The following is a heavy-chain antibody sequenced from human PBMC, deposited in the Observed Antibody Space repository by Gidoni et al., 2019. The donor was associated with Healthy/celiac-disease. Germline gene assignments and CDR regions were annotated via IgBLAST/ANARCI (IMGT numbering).Heavy chain of an antibody. J-gene: IGHJ3*02. V-gene: IGHV3-53*01. D-gene: IGHD6-25*01. CDR3: AREGRPDAFDI. CDR2: IYSGGST. CDR1: GFTVSSNY. Sequence: EVQLVESGGGLFQPGGSLRPSCAASGFTVSSNYMSWVRQAPGKGLGWVSVIYSGGSTYYADSVKGRFTISRDNSKNTLYLQMNSLRAEDTAVYYCAREGRPDAFDIWGQGTMVTVSS.